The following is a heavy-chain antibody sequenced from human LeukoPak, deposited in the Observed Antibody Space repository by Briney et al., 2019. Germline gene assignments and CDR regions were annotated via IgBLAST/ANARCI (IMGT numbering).Heavy chain of an antibody. CDR1: GFTFSSYS. CDR3: ARGATGFDY. J-gene: IGHJ4*02. CDR2: IKEDGSVT. Sequence: GGSLRLSCAASGFTFSSYSMNWVRQAPGKGLEWVANIKEDGSVTSSLDSVKGRFTIYRDNDKKSLYLRMSNLTVDDTAVYYCARGATGFDYWGPGTQVIVSP. V-gene: IGHV3-7*04.